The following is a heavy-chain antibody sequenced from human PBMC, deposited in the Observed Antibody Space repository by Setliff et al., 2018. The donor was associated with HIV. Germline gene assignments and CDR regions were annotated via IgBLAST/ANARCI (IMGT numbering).Heavy chain of an antibody. CDR3: ATKVCCTNGVCLDAFDI. CDR2: IIPNSAGT. J-gene: IGHJ3*02. D-gene: IGHD2-8*01. Sequence: ASVKVSCKASGYTFTGYFIHWVRQAPGQGLEWMGRIIPNSAGTNYAQKFQGRVTMTRDTSISTAYMELSRLRSGDTAVYYCATKVCCTNGVCLDAFDIWGQGTMVTVSS. CDR1: GYTFTGYF. V-gene: IGHV1-2*06.